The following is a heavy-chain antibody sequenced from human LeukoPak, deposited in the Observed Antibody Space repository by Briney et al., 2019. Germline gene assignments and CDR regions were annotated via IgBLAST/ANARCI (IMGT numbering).Heavy chain of an antibody. J-gene: IGHJ4*02. Sequence: GGSLRLSCAASGFNFANHAMSWVRQTAGKGLEWVSAISGGGDITYYADSVKGRFTISRDNSKDTLFLQMHGLRPGDTAVYYCVREDTPATANYWGQGTLVTISS. V-gene: IGHV3-23*01. CDR3: VREDTPATANY. CDR2: ISGGGDIT. CDR1: GFNFANHA. D-gene: IGHD2-21*02.